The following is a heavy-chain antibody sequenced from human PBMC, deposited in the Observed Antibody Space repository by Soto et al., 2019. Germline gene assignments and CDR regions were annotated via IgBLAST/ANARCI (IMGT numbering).Heavy chain of an antibody. CDR1: GLTFSGYD. Sequence: EVQLVESGGGLIQPGGSLRLSCAASGLTFSGYDLNWVRQAPGKGLEWVSDIGRGARVKTYADSVKGRFTISRDNAKNSLYLQRHSLRAEDTAVYYCASDYLGAFDSWGQGTMVTVSS. J-gene: IGHJ3*02. V-gene: IGHV3-48*03. CDR2: IGRGARVK. CDR3: ASDYLGAFDS.